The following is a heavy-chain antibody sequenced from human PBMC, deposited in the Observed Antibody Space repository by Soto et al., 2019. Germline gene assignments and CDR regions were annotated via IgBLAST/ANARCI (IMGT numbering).Heavy chain of an antibody. CDR1: GFTFTAYS. CDR3: ARGRDFWSGYYLTGWFDP. V-gene: IGHV3-21*01. CDR2: ITSGRTYI. J-gene: IGHJ5*02. Sequence: EVQLVESGGGLVKPGESLRLSCAASGFTFTAYSVNWVRQAPGKGLEWVSSITSGRTYIYYADSVKGRFTISRDNAKNSLYLQMNSLRAEDTAVYYCARGRDFWSGYYLTGWFDPWGQGTLVTVSS. D-gene: IGHD3-3*01.